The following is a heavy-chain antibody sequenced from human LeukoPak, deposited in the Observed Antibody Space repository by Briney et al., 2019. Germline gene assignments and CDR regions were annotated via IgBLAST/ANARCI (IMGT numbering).Heavy chain of an antibody. J-gene: IGHJ6*03. Sequence: GGSLRLSCAASGFTFSSYWMSWVRQAPGKGLEWVANIKQDGSEIYYVDSVKGRFTISRDNAKNSLYLQMNSLRAEDTAVYYCARCSNNYYYYMDVWGKGTTVTVSS. CDR2: IKQDGSEI. CDR1: GFTFSSYW. CDR3: ARCSNNYYYYMDV. V-gene: IGHV3-7*01. D-gene: IGHD2-15*01.